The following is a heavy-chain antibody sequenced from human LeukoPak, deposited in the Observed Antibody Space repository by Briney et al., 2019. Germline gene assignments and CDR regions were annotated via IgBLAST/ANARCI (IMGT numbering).Heavy chain of an antibody. V-gene: IGHV3-7*01. D-gene: IGHD1-14*01. J-gene: IGHJ3*01. CDR2: IKKDGSEE. Sequence: QPGGSLRLSCAASGFTLNSYLMSWVRQAPGRGLEWVANIKKDGSEESYLDSVKGRFTVSRDNAKNSLFLQMNSLRGEDTAVYYCAGSNPNKNALDLWGQGTMVTISS. CDR3: AGSNPNKNALDL. CDR1: GFTLNSYL.